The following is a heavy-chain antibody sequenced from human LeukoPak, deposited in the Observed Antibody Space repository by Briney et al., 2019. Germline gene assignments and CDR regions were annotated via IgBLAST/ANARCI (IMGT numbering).Heavy chain of an antibody. CDR2: ISSSGSTI. D-gene: IGHD5-24*01. V-gene: IGHV3-11*01. CDR1: GFTFSDYY. J-gene: IGHJ6*02. Sequence: PGGSLRLPCAASGFTFSDYYMSWIRQAPGKGLEWVSYISSSGSTIYYADSVKGRFTISRDNAKNPLYLQMNSLRAEDTAVYYCARERRDGYSHYYYYGMDVWGQGTTVTVSS. CDR3: ARERRDGYSHYYYYGMDV.